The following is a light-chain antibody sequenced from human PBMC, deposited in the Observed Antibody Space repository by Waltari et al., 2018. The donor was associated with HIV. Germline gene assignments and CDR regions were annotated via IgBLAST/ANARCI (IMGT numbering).Light chain of an antibody. CDR2: DVS. V-gene: IGLV2-11*01. J-gene: IGLJ3*02. CDR1: SSDVGGYNY. CDR3: CSYAGSYSMV. Sequence: QSALTQPRSVSGSPGQSVTISCTGTSSDVGGYNYVSWYQQHPGKAPKLMIYDVSKRPSGVPDRFSGSKSGNTASLTISGLQAEDEADYYRCSYAGSYSMVFGGWTKLTVL.